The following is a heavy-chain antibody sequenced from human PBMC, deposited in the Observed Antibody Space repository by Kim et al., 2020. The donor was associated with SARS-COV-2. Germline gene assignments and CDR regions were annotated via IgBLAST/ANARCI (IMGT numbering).Heavy chain of an antibody. D-gene: IGHD2-2*01. CDR1: GGSISSSSYY. V-gene: IGHV4-39*01. CDR3: ARRSRVVPASGWFDP. J-gene: IGHJ5*02. Sequence: SETLSLTCTVSGGSISSSSYYWGWIRQPPGKGLEWIGSIYYSGSTYYNPSLKSRVTISVDTSKNQFSLKLSSVTAADTAVYYCARRSRVVPASGWFDPWGQGTLVTVSS. CDR2: IYYSGST.